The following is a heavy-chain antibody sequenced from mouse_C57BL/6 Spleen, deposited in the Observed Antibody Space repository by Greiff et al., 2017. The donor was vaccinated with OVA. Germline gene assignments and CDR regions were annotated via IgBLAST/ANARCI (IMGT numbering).Heavy chain of an antibody. CDR3: ARDLGNWDGYFDV. D-gene: IGHD4-1*01. CDR2: ISYDGSN. V-gene: IGHV3-6*01. J-gene: IGHJ1*03. Sequence: EVQLVESGPGLVKPSQSLSLTCSVTGYSITSGYYWNWIRQFPGNKLEWMGYISYDGSNNYNPSLKNRISITRDTSKNQFFLKLNSVTTEDTATYYCARDLGNWDGYFDVWGTGTTVTVSS. CDR1: GYSITSGYY.